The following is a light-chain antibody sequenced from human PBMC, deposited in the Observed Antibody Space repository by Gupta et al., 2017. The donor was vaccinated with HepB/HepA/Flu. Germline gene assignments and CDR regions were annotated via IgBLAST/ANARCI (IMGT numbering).Light chain of an antibody. V-gene: IGKV3-11*01. CDR2: DAS. J-gene: IGKJ2*01. Sequence: ENVLTQSPPTLPLSPGERATPSCRASQSVSSYLAWYQQKPGQAPRLLIYDASTRATGIPARFSGSGSGTDFTLTSSSLEPEDFAVYYWQHRSNPYTFGQGTKLEIK. CDR1: QSVSSY. CDR3: QHRSNPYT.